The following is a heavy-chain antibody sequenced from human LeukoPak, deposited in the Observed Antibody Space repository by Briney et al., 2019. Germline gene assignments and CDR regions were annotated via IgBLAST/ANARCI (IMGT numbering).Heavy chain of an antibody. CDR3: ARGGYQLLSPAGY. D-gene: IGHD2-2*01. CDR2: ISYDGSNK. CDR1: GFTFSSYA. Sequence: GGSLRLSCAASGFTFSSYAMHWVRQAPGKGLEWVAVISYDGSNKYYADSVKGRFTISRDNSKNTLYLQMNSLRAKDTAVYYCARGGYQLLSPAGYWGQGTLVTVSS. J-gene: IGHJ4*02. V-gene: IGHV3-30*04.